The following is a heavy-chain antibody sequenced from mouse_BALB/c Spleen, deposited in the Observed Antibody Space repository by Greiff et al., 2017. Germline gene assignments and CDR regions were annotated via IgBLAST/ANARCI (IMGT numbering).Heavy chain of an antibody. CDR2: IDPANGNT. CDR1: GFNIKDTY. CDR3: ARADYYGSSPLFAY. Sequence: VQLQQSGAELVKPGASVKLSCTASGFNIKDTYMHWVKQRPEQGLEWIGRIDPANGNTKYDPKFQGKATITADTSSNTAYLQLSSLTSEDTADYYCARADYYGSSPLFAYWGQGTLVTVSA. V-gene: IGHV14-3*02. J-gene: IGHJ3*01. D-gene: IGHD1-1*01.